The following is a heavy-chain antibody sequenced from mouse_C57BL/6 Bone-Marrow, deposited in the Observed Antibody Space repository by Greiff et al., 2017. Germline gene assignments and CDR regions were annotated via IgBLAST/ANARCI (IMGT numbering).Heavy chain of an antibody. D-gene: IGHD1-1*02. V-gene: IGHV1-9*01. Sequence: VQLQQSGAELMKPGASVKLSCKATGYTFTGYWIEWVKQRPGHGLEWIGEILPGSGSTNYTEKFKGKATFTADTSSNTAYMQLRSLTTEDSAIYYCANVYGVLAWCVYRGEGSLVTVS. CDR3: ANVYGVLAWCVY. CDR1: GYTFTGYW. J-gene: IGHJ3*01. CDR2: ILPGSGST.